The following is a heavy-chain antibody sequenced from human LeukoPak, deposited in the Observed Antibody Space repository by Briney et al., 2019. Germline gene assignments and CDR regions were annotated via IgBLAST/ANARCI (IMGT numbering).Heavy chain of an antibody. CDR1: GYTFNGYY. Sequence: ASVKGSCKGSGYTFNGYYMHLVRQGPGQGLEWMGWINPNSGGTNYAQKFQGRVTITRDTSISTVYMELSSLRSEDTAVYFCARVDGSPDYWGQGTLVTVSS. CDR2: INPNSGGT. V-gene: IGHV1-2*02. CDR3: ARVDGSPDY. J-gene: IGHJ4*02. D-gene: IGHD2-15*01.